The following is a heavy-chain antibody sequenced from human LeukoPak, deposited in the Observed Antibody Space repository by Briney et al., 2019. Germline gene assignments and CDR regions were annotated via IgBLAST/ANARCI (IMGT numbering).Heavy chain of an antibody. CDR3: ARDSGYDSSGYNLDY. J-gene: IGHJ4*02. CDR1: GYTFTSYG. V-gene: IGHV1-18*01. D-gene: IGHD3-22*01. CDR2: ISAYNGNT. Sequence: ASVKVSCKASGYTFTSYGISWVRQAPGQGLEWMGWISAYNGNTNYAQKLQGRVTMTTDTSTSTAYMELRSLRSDDTAVYYCARDSGYDSSGYNLDYWGQGTLVTVSS.